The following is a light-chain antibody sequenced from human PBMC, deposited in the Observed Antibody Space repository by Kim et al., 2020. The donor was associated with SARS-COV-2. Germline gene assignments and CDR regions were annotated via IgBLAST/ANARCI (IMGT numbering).Light chain of an antibody. CDR1: SSNIGSNT. J-gene: IGLJ3*02. CDR2: SNN. CDR3: AAWDDSLNGWV. Sequence: GQRVTISCSGSSSNIGSNTVNWYQQRRGTAPKLLIYSNNQRPSGVPDRCSGSKSGTSASLAISGLQSEDEADYYCAAWDDSLNGWVFGGGTQLTVL. V-gene: IGLV1-44*01.